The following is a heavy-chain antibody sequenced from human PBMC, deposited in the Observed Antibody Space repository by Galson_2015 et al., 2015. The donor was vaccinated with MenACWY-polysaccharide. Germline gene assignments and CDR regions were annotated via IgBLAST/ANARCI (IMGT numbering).Heavy chain of an antibody. Sequence: SETLSLTCTVSGGSISDSNSYWAWIRQPPGRGLAGGATMFYSGRNYYNPSLKSRVTKSRDTSRNQFPLKLASVTAADTAEYYCAKYISGSSYVGIYWGQGILVTVSS. CDR3: AKYISGSSYVGIY. CDR1: GGSISDSNSY. J-gene: IGHJ4*02. CDR2: MFYSGRN. D-gene: IGHD1-26*01. V-gene: IGHV4-39*01.